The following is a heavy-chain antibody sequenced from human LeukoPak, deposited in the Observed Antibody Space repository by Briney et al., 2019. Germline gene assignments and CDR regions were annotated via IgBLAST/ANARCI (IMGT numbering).Heavy chain of an antibody. J-gene: IGHJ4*02. D-gene: IGHD3-22*01. CDR2: INPNSGGT. CDR1: GYTFTGYY. V-gene: IGHV1-2*06. Sequence: ASVKVSCKASGYTFTGYYMHWVRQAPGQGLEWMGRINPNSGGTNYAQKFQGRVTMTRDTSISTAYMELNRLRSDDTAVYYCARYYYDSSVYYPDYWGQGTLVTVSS. CDR3: ARYYYDSSVYYPDY.